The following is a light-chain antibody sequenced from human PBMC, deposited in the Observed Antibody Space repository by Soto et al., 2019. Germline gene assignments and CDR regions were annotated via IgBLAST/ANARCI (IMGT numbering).Light chain of an antibody. CDR2: DVS. V-gene: IGLV2-14*01. CDR1: SSDFGGYNY. J-gene: IGLJ2*01. Sequence: QSALTQPASVSGSPGQSITISCTGTSSDFGGYNYVSWYQQHPGKAPKLMIYDVSNRPSGVSNRFSGSRSGTTASLIISGLQTEDEADYYCSSYTVSSTVIFGGGTKVTVL. CDR3: SSYTVSSTVI.